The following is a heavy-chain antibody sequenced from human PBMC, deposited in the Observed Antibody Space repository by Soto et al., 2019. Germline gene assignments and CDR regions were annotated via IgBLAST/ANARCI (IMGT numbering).Heavy chain of an antibody. D-gene: IGHD3-10*01. V-gene: IGHV3-33*01. CDR2: IWSDGSNK. CDR1: GLTFPAHG. J-gene: IGHJ4*02. Sequence: GSLRLSCPTSGLTFPAHGFHWVRQPPGKGPEWVAMIWSDGSNKYYADSVQGRFTISRDNSKNTVSLQMSSLRVEDTALYFCARDRGVTYLDSWGQGTLVTFSS. CDR3: ARDRGVTYLDS.